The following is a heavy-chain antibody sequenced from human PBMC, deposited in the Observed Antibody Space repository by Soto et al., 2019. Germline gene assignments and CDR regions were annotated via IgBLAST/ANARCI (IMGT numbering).Heavy chain of an antibody. Sequence: QVQLQESGPGLVKPSETLSLTCTVSGGSISSYYWSWIRQPPGKGLEWIGYISYSGSTNYNPSLTSRVTISVDTSKNQFSLKLRSVTAADTAVYYCARLPAGGTYCDYWGQGTLVTVSS. CDR1: GGSISSYY. CDR3: ARLPAGGTYCDY. D-gene: IGHD1-26*01. J-gene: IGHJ4*02. V-gene: IGHV4-59*08. CDR2: ISYSGST.